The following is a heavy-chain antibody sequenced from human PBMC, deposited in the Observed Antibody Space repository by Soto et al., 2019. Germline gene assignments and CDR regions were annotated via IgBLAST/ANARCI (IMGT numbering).Heavy chain of an antibody. V-gene: IGHV4-30-4*01. D-gene: IGHD7-27*01. CDR1: GDSISNLDYF. CDR2: IYKSATT. Sequence: SETLSLTCSVSGDSISNLDYFWAWIRQPPGQALEYIGYIYKSATTYYNPSFESRVAISVDTSKSQFSLNVTSVTAAYTAVYFCARGRYCLTGRCFPNWLDSWGQGALVTVSS. J-gene: IGHJ5*01. CDR3: ARGRYCLTGRCFPNWLDS.